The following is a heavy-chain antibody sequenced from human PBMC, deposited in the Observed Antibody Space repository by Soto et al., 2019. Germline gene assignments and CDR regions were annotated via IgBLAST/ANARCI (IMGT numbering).Heavy chain of an antibody. D-gene: IGHD3-22*01. CDR2: IYYSGST. V-gene: IGHV4-30-4*01. CDR3: ARGGYYYDSSGYYNILDY. Sequence: PSETLSLTCTVSGGSISSGDYYWSWIRQPPGKGLEWIGYIYYSGSTYYNPSLKSRVTISVDTSKNQFSLKLSSVAAADTAVYYCARGGYYYDSSGYYNILDYWGQGTLVTVSS. J-gene: IGHJ4*02. CDR1: GGSISSGDYY.